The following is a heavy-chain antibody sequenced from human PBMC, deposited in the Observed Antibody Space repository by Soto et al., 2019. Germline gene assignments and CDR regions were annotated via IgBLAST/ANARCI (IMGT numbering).Heavy chain of an antibody. CDR1: GFTFSSYG. CDR3: ATDLEMVAADRGTFYYYYDGMDV. CDR2: ISYDGSNK. V-gene: IGHV3-30*03. D-gene: IGHD6-13*01. J-gene: IGHJ6*02. Sequence: QVQLVESGGGVVQPGRSLRLSCAASGFTFSSYGMHWVRQAPGKGLEWVAVISYDGSNKYYADSVKGRFTISRDNSKNTLYLQMNSLRAEDTAVYYCATDLEMVAADRGTFYYYYDGMDVWGQGTTVTVSS.